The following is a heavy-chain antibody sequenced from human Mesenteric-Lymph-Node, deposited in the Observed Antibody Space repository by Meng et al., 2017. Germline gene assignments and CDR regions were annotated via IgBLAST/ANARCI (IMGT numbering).Heavy chain of an antibody. CDR2: INSDGRTT. CDR1: GFTISRHW. J-gene: IGHJ4*02. Sequence: EVQLVESGGGLVQPGGSLRLSCAASGFTISRHWMHWVRQAPGKGLVWVSRINSDGRTTNYADSVKGRFTISRDNAKNTLYLQMNSLRAEDTAVYFCTGLSGPFYYWGQGTLVTVSS. V-gene: IGHV3-74*01. CDR3: TGLSGPFYY. D-gene: IGHD6-19*01.